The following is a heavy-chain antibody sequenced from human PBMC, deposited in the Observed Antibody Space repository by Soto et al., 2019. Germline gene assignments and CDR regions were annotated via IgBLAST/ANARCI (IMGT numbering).Heavy chain of an antibody. CDR1: GYSFTSYW. CDR3: ARRLYGSGSYYTPGDNWFDP. CDR2: IYPGDSDT. D-gene: IGHD3-10*01. Sequence: PGESLKISCKGSGYSFTSYWIGWVRQMPGKGLEWMGIIYPGDSDTRYSPSFQGQVTISADKSISTAYLQWSSLKASDTAMYYCARRLYGSGSYYTPGDNWFDPWGQGTLVTVSS. V-gene: IGHV5-51*01. J-gene: IGHJ5*02.